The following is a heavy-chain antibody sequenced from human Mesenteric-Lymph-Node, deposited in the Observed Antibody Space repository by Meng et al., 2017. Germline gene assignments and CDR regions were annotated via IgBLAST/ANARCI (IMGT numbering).Heavy chain of an antibody. V-gene: IGHV3-7*01. Sequence: GESLKISCAASGFTFSRSWMSWVRQAPGKGLEWVANIKEDGSDKNYVDSVKGRFTISRDNAKNSLFLQMNSLRAEDTAVYYCARDRGYDAFDIWGQGTMVTVSS. J-gene: IGHJ3*02. D-gene: IGHD1-26*01. CDR3: ARDRGYDAFDI. CDR2: IKEDGSDK. CDR1: GFTFSRSW.